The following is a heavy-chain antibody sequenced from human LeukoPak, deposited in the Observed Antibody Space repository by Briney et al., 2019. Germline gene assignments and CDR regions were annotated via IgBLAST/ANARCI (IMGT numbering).Heavy chain of an antibody. J-gene: IGHJ4*02. CDR2: FDPEDGET. V-gene: IGHV1-24*01. Sequence: ASVKVSCKVSGYTLAQLSMHWGRQAPGKGLEWVGEFDPEDGETIYSQKFQGRGTMTGDTSTDTGYLELSSLTTEDTAVYYFSASPFTVTTNFDYWGQGTLVSVSS. CDR3: SASPFTVTTNFDY. CDR1: GYTLAQLS. D-gene: IGHD4-17*01.